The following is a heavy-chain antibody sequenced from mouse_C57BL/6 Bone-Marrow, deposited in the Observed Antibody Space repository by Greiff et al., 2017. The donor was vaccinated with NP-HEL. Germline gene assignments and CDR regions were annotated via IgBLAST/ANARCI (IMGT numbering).Heavy chain of an antibody. CDR3: ARWGEYDEWNYYAMDY. Sequence: VQLQQPGAELVMPGASVKLSCKASGYTFTSYWMHWVKQRPGQGLEWIGEIDPSDSYTNYTQKFKGKSTLTVDKSSSTAYMQLRSLTSEDSAVYYCARWGEYDEWNYYAMDYWGQGTAGTVTS. J-gene: IGHJ4*01. D-gene: IGHD2-14*01. CDR1: GYTFTSYW. CDR2: IDPSDSYT. V-gene: IGHV1-69*01.